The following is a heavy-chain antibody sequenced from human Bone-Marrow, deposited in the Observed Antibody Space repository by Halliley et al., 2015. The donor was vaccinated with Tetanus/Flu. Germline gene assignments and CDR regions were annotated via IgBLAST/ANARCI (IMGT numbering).Heavy chain of an antibody. D-gene: IGHD3-22*01. CDR1: GYTIRSDNY. Sequence: TLSLTCDVSGYTIRSDNYWGWIRQPPGQGLEWIGSMYHSGSAYYNPSLQSRVAISVDTSKNQFSLNLYSVTAADTAVYYCARSPRDSSKYYLRSFDYWGLGILVAVSS. J-gene: IGHJ4*02. CDR3: ARSPRDSSKYYLRSFDY. V-gene: IGHV4-38-2*01. CDR2: MYHSGSA.